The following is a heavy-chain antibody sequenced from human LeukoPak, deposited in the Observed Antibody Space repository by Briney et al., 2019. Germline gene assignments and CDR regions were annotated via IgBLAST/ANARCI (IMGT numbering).Heavy chain of an antibody. V-gene: IGHV3-30*18. J-gene: IGHJ6*02. Sequence: GGSLRLSCAASGFIFSTYGVHWVRQAPGKGLEWVAVISYDGTNKYYADSVKGRFTISRDNSKNTLYPQMNSLRGEDTAVYYCAKDSYGMDVWGQGTTVTVSS. CDR1: GFIFSTYG. CDR2: ISYDGTNK. CDR3: AKDSYGMDV.